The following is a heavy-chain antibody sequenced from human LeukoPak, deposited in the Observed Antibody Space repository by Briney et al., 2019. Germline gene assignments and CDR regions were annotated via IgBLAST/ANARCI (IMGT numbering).Heavy chain of an antibody. Sequence: PSETLSLTCTVSRGSISPYYWSWIRQPPGKGLEWIGYVSSSGSTNYNPSLKSRVTISVDRSKNQLSLKLSSVTAADTAVYYCARGSDTAAGLYWGQGTLVTVSS. J-gene: IGHJ4*02. V-gene: IGHV4-59*12. CDR3: ARGSDTAAGLY. D-gene: IGHD6-13*01. CDR2: VSSSGST. CDR1: RGSISPYY.